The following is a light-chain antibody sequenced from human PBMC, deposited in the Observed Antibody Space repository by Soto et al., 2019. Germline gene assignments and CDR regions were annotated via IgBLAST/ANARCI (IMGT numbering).Light chain of an antibody. CDR3: QQHDTSRWT. CDR1: QSVSSSY. CDR2: AAS. Sequence: EIVLTQSPGTLSLSPGERATLSCRASQSVSSSYLAWYQQRPGQAPRLLIYAASRRATAIPDRFSGGGSGTDFTLTISRLEPEDFAVYYCQQHDTSRWTFGQGTKVEIK. V-gene: IGKV3-20*01. J-gene: IGKJ1*01.